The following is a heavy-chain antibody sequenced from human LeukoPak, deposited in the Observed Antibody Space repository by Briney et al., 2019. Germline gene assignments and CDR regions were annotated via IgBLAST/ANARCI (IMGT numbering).Heavy chain of an antibody. D-gene: IGHD3-3*01. CDR1: GYSISSGYY. V-gene: IGHV4-38-2*01. Sequence: KPSETLSLTCAVSGYSISSGYYWGWIRQPPGKGLEWIGSIYHSGSTYYNPSLKSRVTISVDTSKNQFSRKLSSVTAADTAVYYCARPKSTYYTDAFDIWGQGTMVTVSS. CDR3: ARPKSTYYTDAFDI. J-gene: IGHJ3*02. CDR2: IYHSGST.